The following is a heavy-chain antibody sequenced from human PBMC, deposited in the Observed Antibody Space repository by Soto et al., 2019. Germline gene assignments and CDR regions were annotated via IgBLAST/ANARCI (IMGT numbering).Heavy chain of an antibody. CDR2: IYSGGNT. V-gene: IGHV3-66*01. D-gene: IGHD3-3*01. CDR1: GFTVTNNY. CDR3: AIDTIFGVVINSVHDYYVVV. Sequence: EVQLVESGGGLVQPGGSLRLSCAASGFTVTNNYMSWVRQAPGKGLEWVSVIYSGGNTYYADSVKGRFTISRDTSKNTLYFQMTSLRAEDTAVYYCAIDTIFGVVINSVHDYYVVVWGKGTTVTVSS. J-gene: IGHJ6*03.